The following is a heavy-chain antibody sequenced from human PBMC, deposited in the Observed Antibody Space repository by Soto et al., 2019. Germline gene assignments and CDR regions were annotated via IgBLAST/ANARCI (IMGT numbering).Heavy chain of an antibody. CDR3: ETAAAAGTIGRYYFYGMDV. CDR2: IYYSGST. J-gene: IGHJ6*02. V-gene: IGHV4-39*01. Sequence: PSETLSLTCTVSGGSISNLSYYWGWIRQPPGKGLEWIGSIYYSGSTYYNPSLKSRVTISVDTSKNQFSLKLSSVTAADTAVYYCETAAAAGTIGRYYFYGMDVWGQGTTVTSP. CDR1: GGSISNLSYY. D-gene: IGHD6-13*01.